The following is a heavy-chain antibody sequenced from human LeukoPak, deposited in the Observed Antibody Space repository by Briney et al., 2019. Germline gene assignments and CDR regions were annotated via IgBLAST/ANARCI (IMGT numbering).Heavy chain of an antibody. J-gene: IGHJ4*02. V-gene: IGHV4-59*01. CDR2: IYYSGST. Sequence: SETLSLTCTVSGGSISTYSWTWIRQPPGKGLEWIGNIYYSGSTNYNPSLKSRVTISVDTSKNQFSLKLRSVTAADTAVYYCARENYFDYWGQGTLVTVSS. CDR1: GGSISTYS. CDR3: ARENYFDY.